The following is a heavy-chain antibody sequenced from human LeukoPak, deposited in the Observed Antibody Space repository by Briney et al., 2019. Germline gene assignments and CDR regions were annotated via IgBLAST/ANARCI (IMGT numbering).Heavy chain of an antibody. D-gene: IGHD3-3*01. V-gene: IGHV1-2*02. CDR2: INPNSGGT. J-gene: IGHJ4*02. Sequence: GSSVKVSCKASGGTFSSYAISWVRQAPGQGLEWMGWINPNSGGTNYAQKFQGRVTMTRDTSISTAYMELSRLRSDDTAVYYCARGGTIFGVVNDYWGQGTLVTVSS. CDR3: ARGGTIFGVVNDY. CDR1: GGTFSSYA.